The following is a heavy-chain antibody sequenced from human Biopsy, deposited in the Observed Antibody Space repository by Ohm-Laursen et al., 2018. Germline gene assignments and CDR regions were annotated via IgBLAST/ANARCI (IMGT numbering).Heavy chain of an antibody. J-gene: IGHJ4*02. CDR3: ALAAAQTVTHFDY. CDR1: GFMFSNYW. Sequence: GSLRLSCAASGFMFSNYWMSWVRQAPGKGLEWVSTISGNSDIIYDTDSVKGRFTISRDNSKNTLYLQMNSLRADDTAVYYCALAAAQTVTHFDYWGQGTLVTVSS. D-gene: IGHD4-17*01. CDR2: ISGNSDII. V-gene: IGHV3-23*01.